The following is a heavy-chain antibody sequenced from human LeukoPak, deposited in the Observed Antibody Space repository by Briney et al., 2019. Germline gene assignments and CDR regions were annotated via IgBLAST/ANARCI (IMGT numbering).Heavy chain of an antibody. D-gene: IGHD3-9*01. CDR3: ARVSTRYDILTGYYPYWYFDR. V-gene: IGHV3-20*01. CDR2: INWNGGST. Sequence: GGSLRLSCAASGFTFDDYGMSWVRQAPGKGLEWVSGINWNGGSTGYADSVKGRFTISRDNAKNSLYLQMNSLRAEDTAVYHCARVSTRYDILTGYYPYWYFDRWLGGRLVTDSS. J-gene: IGHJ2*01. CDR1: GFTFDDYG.